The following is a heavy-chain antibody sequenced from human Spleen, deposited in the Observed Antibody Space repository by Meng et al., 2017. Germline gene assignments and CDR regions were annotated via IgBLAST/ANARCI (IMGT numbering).Heavy chain of an antibody. CDR2: VYHIGST. V-gene: IGHV4-38-2*02. J-gene: IGHJ5*02. Sequence: SETLSLTCIVSGYSITSGYYWGWIRQPPGKGLEWIGTVYHIGSTYYSPSLKSRVAMSVDTSKNQFSLKLSSVTAADTAVYYCAYVLLWFGESGWFDPWGQGTLVTVSS. CDR3: AYVLLWFGESGWFDP. D-gene: IGHD3-10*01. CDR1: GYSITSGYY.